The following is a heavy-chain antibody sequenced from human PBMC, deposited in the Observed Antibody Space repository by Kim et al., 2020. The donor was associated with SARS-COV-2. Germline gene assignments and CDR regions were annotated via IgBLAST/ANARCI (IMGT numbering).Heavy chain of an antibody. CDR1: GFTFSIYE. CDR3: PRIMRGERAFVI. V-gene: IGHV3-48*03. CDR2: IGSTGS. J-gene: IGHJ3*02. Sequence: GGSLRLSCAASGFTFSIYEMMWVRQAPGKGLEWVSYIGSTGSNSADSVRGRFTISRDNAKNSLYLQMNSLRAEDTAVYYCPRIMRGERAFVIWGQGTMVT. D-gene: IGHD3-16*01.